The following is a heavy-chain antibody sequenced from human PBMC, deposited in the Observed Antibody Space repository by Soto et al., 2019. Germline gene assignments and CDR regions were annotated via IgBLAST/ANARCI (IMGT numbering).Heavy chain of an antibody. Sequence: SVKVSCKASGGTFSIYAISWVRQAPGQGLEWMGGIIPIFGTANYAQKFQGRVTITADESTSTAYMELSSLRSEDTAVYYCARGYFYSVSYPTQIEVYWCQGTLVSVFS. CDR3: ARGYFYSVSYPTQIEVY. CDR2: IIPIFGTA. V-gene: IGHV1-69*13. J-gene: IGHJ4*02. D-gene: IGHD1-26*01. CDR1: GGTFSIYA.